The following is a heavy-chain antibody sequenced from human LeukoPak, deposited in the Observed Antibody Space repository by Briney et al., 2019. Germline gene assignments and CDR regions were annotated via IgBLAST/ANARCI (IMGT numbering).Heavy chain of an antibody. CDR1: GGTFSSYA. CDR2: IIPIFGTA. J-gene: IGHJ6*04. V-gene: IGHV1-69*06. Sequence: GSSVKVSCKASGGTFSSYAISWVRQAPGQGLEWMGGIIPIFGTANYAQKFQGRVTITADKSTSTAYMELSSLRSEDTAVYYCAGGGSTSCCPRTTREYYYYGMDVWGKGTTVTVSS. D-gene: IGHD2-2*01. CDR3: AGGGSTSCCPRTTREYYYYGMDV.